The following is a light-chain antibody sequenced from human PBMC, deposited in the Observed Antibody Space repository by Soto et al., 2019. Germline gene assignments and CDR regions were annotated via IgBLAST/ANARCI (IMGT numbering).Light chain of an antibody. Sequence: EIVLTQSPGTLSLSPGERATLSCRASQSLSTTYLAWYQQKPGQAPRLLIYGASSRATGIPDRFGGSGSGTDFTLTISRLEAEDFAVYYCQQYGRSPPYTFGQG. CDR2: GAS. CDR3: QQYGRSPPYT. J-gene: IGKJ2*01. V-gene: IGKV3-20*01. CDR1: QSLSTTY.